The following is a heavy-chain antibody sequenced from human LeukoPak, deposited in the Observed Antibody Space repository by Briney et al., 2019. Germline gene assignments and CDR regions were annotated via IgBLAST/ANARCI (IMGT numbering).Heavy chain of an antibody. CDR3: ARAPVSSGWAYYFDY. D-gene: IGHD6-19*01. V-gene: IGHV4-59*08. CDR1: GGSISSYY. Sequence: SETLSLTCTVSGGSISSYYWSWLRQPPGKGLEWLGYIYYSGSTNYNPSLKSRVTISVDTSKNQFSLKLSSVTAADTAVYYCARAPVSSGWAYYFDYWGQGTLVTVSS. CDR2: IYYSGST. J-gene: IGHJ4*02.